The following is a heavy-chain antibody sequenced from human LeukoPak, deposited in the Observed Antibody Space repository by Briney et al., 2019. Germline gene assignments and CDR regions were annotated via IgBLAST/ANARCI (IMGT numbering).Heavy chain of an antibody. CDR1: GGSISSGGYY. CDR2: VYHSGST. J-gene: IGHJ4*02. D-gene: IGHD1-26*01. Sequence: SETLSLTCTVSGGSISSGGYYWSWIRQPPGKGLEWIGYVYHSGSTYYNPSLKSRVTISVDRSKNQFSLKLSSVTAADTAVYYCARVGGSYSRDYYFDYWGQGTLVTVSS. CDR3: ARVGGSYSRDYYFDY. V-gene: IGHV4-30-2*01.